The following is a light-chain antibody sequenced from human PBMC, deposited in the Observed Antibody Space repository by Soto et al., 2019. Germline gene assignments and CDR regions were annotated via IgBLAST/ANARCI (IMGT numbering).Light chain of an antibody. V-gene: IGKV3-15*01. J-gene: IGKJ1*01. CDR2: GVS. CDR3: QQYNNLPPWT. Sequence: EILMTQSPDTVSVSPGERVTLSCRASQSVGSNLAWYQQKPGQPPRLLMYGVSTRATGIPARFSGSGSGTDFPLTISSLQSEDIAVYSCQQYNNLPPWTFGQGTKVELK. CDR1: QSVGSN.